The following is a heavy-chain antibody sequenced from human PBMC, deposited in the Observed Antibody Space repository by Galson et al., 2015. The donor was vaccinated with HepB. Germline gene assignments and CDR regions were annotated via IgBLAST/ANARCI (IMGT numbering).Heavy chain of an antibody. V-gene: IGHV3-74*01. CDR1: GFTFSSYW. J-gene: IGHJ6*02. CDR2: INSDGSST. Sequence: SLRLSCAASGFTFSSYWMHWVRQAPGKGLVWVSRINSDGSSTSYADSVKGRFTISRDNAKNTLYLQMNSLRAEDTAVYYCARGQHRGVETHREDYYYGMDVWGQGTTVTVSS. D-gene: IGHD3-10*01. CDR3: ARGQHRGVETHREDYYYGMDV.